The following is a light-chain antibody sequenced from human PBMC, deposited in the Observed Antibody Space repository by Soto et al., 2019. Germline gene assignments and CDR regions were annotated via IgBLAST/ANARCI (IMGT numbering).Light chain of an antibody. V-gene: IGKV3-20*01. CDR2: GVS. CDR1: QSVSTTY. Sequence: EIVLTQSPGTLSLSPGERVTLYCRASQSVSTTYLARYQQKPGQAPRLLIYGVSSRATGIPDRFSGSGSGTDFTLTISRLEPEDFAVYYCQQYGSSPWTFGQGTKVDIK. J-gene: IGKJ1*01. CDR3: QQYGSSPWT.